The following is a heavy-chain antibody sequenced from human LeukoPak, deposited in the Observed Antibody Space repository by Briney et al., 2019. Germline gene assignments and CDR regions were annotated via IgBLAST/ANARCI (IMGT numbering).Heavy chain of an antibody. CDR2: IKSKTDGGTT. D-gene: IGHD1-26*01. J-gene: IGHJ4*02. CDR1: GFTLRSYW. CDR3: QGGRF. V-gene: IGHV3-15*01. Sequence: GGSLRLSCAASGFTLRSYWMHWVRQAPGKGLEWVGRIKSKTDGGTTDYAAPVKGRFSISRDDSKNTLYLQMNSLKSEDTAVYYCQGGRFWGQGTLVTVSS.